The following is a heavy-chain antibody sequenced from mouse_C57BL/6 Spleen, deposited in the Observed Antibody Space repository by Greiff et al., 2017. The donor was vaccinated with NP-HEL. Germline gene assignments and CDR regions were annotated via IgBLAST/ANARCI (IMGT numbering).Heavy chain of an antibody. CDR3: TTGGYGNLYFDV. CDR1: GFNIKDDY. CDR2: IDPENGDT. Sequence: VQLQQPGAELVRPGASVKLSCTASGFNIKDDYMHWVKQRPEQGLEWIGWIDPENGDTEYASKFQGKATITADTSSNTAYLQLSSLTSEDTAVYYCTTGGYGNLYFDVWGTGTTVTVSS. V-gene: IGHV14-4*01. J-gene: IGHJ1*03. D-gene: IGHD2-1*01.